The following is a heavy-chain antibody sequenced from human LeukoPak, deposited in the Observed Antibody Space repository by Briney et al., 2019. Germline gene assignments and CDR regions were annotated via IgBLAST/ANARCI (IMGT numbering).Heavy chain of an antibody. D-gene: IGHD5-12*01. J-gene: IGHJ6*02. Sequence: GRSLRLSCAASGFTFSTYGMHWVRQAPGKGLEWVAVIYSGGSTYYADSVKGRFTISRDNSKNTLYLQMNSLRAEDTAVYYCARGNSGYDWFYYYGMDVWGQGTTVTVSS. CDR2: IYSGGST. V-gene: IGHV3-53*01. CDR1: GFTFSTYG. CDR3: ARGNSGYDWFYYYGMDV.